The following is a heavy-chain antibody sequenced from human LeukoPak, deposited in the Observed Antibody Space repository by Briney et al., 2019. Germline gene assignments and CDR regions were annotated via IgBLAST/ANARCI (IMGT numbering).Heavy chain of an antibody. CDR1: GGSISSGSYY. J-gene: IGHJ5*02. V-gene: IGHV4-61*02. CDR2: IYTSGST. D-gene: IGHD3-10*01. CDR3: ARFRYWFDP. Sequence: PSQTLSLTCTVSGGSISSGSYYWSWIRQPAGKGLEWIGRIYTSGSTNYNPSLKSRVTISVDTSKNQFSLKLSSVTAADTAVYYCARFRYWFDPWGQGTLVTVSS.